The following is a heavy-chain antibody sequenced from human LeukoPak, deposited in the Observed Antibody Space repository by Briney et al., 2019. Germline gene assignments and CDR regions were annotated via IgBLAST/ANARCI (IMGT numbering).Heavy chain of an antibody. CDR1: GFSFSDYY. CDR3: AKESRYRAVAGTSAFDI. D-gene: IGHD6-19*01. Sequence: GGSLRLSCAASGFSFSDYYMSWIRQAPGKGLEWVSYISSDGTTVYYADSVKGRFTISRDNSKNTLYLQMNSLRAEDTAVYYCAKESRYRAVAGTSAFDIWGQGTMVTVSS. J-gene: IGHJ3*02. CDR2: ISSDGTTV. V-gene: IGHV3-11*01.